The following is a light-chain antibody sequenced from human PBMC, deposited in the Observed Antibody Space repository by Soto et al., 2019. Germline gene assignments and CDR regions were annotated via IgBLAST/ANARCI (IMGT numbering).Light chain of an antibody. Sequence: EIVLTQSPGTLSLSPGARATLSCRASQSVPSSYLAWYQQKPGQTPRLLIFGASIRATGIPDRFSGSGSGTDFTLTISKLEPEDFVLYFCQQDGSSPGTFGQGTRL. CDR2: GAS. J-gene: IGKJ5*01. CDR3: QQDGSSPGT. V-gene: IGKV3-20*01. CDR1: QSVPSSY.